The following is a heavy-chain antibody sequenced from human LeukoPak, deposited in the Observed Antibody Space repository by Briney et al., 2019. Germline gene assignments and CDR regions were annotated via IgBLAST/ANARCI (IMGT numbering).Heavy chain of an antibody. CDR2: IRYDGSNT. CDR1: GFSFSDYD. CDR3: ARVLEAASFDY. D-gene: IGHD6-25*01. J-gene: IGHJ4*02. Sequence: GGSLRLSCAASGFSFSDYDIHWVRLAPGKGLEWVTFIRYDGSNTYAESVKGRFTISRDNSKNTVYLQMNSLRAEDTAVYYCARVLEAASFDYWGQGILVTVSS. V-gene: IGHV3-30*02.